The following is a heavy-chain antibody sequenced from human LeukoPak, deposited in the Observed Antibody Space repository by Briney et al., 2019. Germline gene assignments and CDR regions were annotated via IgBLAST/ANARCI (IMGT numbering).Heavy chain of an antibody. CDR2: INHSGST. D-gene: IGHD4-11*01. CDR1: GGSFSGYY. V-gene: IGHV4-34*01. CDR3: ARLNSNYEGYYYYYMDV. J-gene: IGHJ6*03. Sequence: SETLSLTCAVYGGSFSGYYWSWIRQPPGKGLEWIGEINHSGSTNYNPSLKSRVTISVDTSKNQFSLKLSSVTAADTAVYYCARLNSNYEGYYYYYMDVWGKGTTVTISS.